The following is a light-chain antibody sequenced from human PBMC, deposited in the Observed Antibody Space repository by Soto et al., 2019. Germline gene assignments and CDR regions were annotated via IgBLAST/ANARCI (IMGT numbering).Light chain of an antibody. V-gene: IGKV3-20*01. Sequence: DIVLTQSPCTLSLSPGERATLSCRASHSVSSSYLAWYQQKPGQAPKLLIYGASSRATGIPDRFSGSGSGTDFTLTISRLEPEDFAVYYCQQYGSSPPYTFGQGTKLEIK. CDR3: QQYGSSPPYT. CDR2: GAS. CDR1: HSVSSSY. J-gene: IGKJ2*01.